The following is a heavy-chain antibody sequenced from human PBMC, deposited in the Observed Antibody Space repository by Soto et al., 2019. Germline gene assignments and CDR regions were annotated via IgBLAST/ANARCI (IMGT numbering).Heavy chain of an antibody. D-gene: IGHD3-10*01. CDR3: AREREVYYGAGSYYKADY. J-gene: IGHJ4*02. V-gene: IGHV1-69*08. CDR1: GGTFSSYT. Sequence: QVQLVQSGAEVKKPGSSVKVSCKASGGTFSSYTISWVRQAPGQVLVWMGRIIPILGIANDAQKFQGRVMITADKSTSKGYIELASLISDDTAVYYCAREREVYYGAGSYYKADYWGQGTLVTVSS. CDR2: IIPILGIA.